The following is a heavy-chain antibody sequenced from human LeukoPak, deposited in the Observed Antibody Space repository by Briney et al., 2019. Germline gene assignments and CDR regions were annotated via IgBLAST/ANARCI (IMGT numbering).Heavy chain of an antibody. Sequence: GGSLRLSCAASGSTFSSYWMSWVRQAPGKGLEWVANIKQDGSEKYYVDSVKGRFTISRDNAKNSLYLQMNSLRAEDTAVYYCARQRQQLVRGWFDPWGQGTLVTVSS. J-gene: IGHJ5*02. D-gene: IGHD6-13*01. CDR3: ARQRQQLVRGWFDP. CDR2: IKQDGSEK. V-gene: IGHV3-7*01. CDR1: GSTFSSYW.